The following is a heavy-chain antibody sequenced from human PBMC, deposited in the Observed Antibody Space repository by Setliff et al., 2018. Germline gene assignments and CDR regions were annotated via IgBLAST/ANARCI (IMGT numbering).Heavy chain of an antibody. J-gene: IGHJ6*03. D-gene: IGHD3-3*01. CDR2: IYYSGST. Sequence: SETLSLTCTVSGGSISSSSYYWGWIRQPPGKGLEWIGSIYYSGSTYYNPSLKSRVTISVGTSKNQFSLKLSSVTAADTAVYYCARPTAYDFWSGYPARGYYMDVWGKGTTVTVSS. CDR3: ARPTAYDFWSGYPARGYYMDV. CDR1: GGSISSSSYY. V-gene: IGHV4-39*01.